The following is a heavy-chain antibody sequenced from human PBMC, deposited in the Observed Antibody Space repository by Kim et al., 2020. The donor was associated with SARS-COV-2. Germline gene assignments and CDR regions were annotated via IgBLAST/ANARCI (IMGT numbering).Heavy chain of an antibody. CDR3: ARHNEGDKWTWGRGLDV. CDR1: GYSFSDYW. J-gene: IGHJ6*02. D-gene: IGHD7-27*01. V-gene: IGHV5-51*01. CDR2: LYPDGSNI. Sequence: GESLKISCKGSGYSFSDYWIGWVRQMPGKGLEWMGILYPDGSNIRYSPSFQGQVTISADKSISTAYLQWSSLKASDTAMYYCARHNEGDKWTWGRGLDVWGQGTTVTVSS.